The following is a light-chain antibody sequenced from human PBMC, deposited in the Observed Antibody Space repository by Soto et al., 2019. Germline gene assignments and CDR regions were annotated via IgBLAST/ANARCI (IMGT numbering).Light chain of an antibody. J-gene: IGKJ2*01. CDR3: QQYSGYSYT. CDR2: DAS. Sequence: DIQMTQSPSTLSASVGDRVTITCRASQSVGTWLAGYQQKPGKAPQLVIYDASDLESGGLARFSGSGSGTEFTLSISSRQPDDSATYYCQQYSGYSYTVGQGTKLEIK. V-gene: IGKV1-5*01. CDR1: QSVGTW.